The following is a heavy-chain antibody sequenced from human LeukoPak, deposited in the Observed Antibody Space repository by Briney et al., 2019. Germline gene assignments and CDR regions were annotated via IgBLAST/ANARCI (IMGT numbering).Heavy chain of an antibody. D-gene: IGHD6-19*01. J-gene: IGHJ4*02. V-gene: IGHV1-18*01. Sequence: ASVKVSCKASGYTFTSYGIGWVRQAPGQGLEWVGWISAYNGNTNYAQKLQGRVTMTTDTSTSTAYMELRSLRSDDTAVYYCARVIAVADPFDYWGQGTLVTVSS. CDR1: GYTFTSYG. CDR3: ARVIAVADPFDY. CDR2: ISAYNGNT.